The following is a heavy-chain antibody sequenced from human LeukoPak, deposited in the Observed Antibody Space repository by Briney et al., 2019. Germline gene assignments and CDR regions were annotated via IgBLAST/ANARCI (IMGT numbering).Heavy chain of an antibody. Sequence: GGSLRLSCAASGFTFSSYEMNWVRQAPGKGLEWVSYISSSGTTIYYADSVKGRFTISRDNAKNSLYLQMNSLRAEDTALYYCASESDFSNWFDPWGQGTLVTVSS. CDR1: GFTFSSYE. J-gene: IGHJ5*02. CDR2: ISSSGTTI. D-gene: IGHD2-21*02. V-gene: IGHV3-48*03. CDR3: ASESDFSNWFDP.